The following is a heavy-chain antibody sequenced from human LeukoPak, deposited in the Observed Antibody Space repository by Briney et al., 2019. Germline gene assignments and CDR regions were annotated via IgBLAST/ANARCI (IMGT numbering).Heavy chain of an antibody. CDR1: GFTFGSYS. CDR3: ASSGTYGDYVPQN. D-gene: IGHD4-17*01. V-gene: IGHV3-21*01. CDR2: ISGSSTYI. J-gene: IGHJ4*02. Sequence: GGSLRLSCAASGFTFGSYSMNWVRQAPGKGLEWVSSISGSSTYIYYADSVKGRFTISRDNAKNSLYLQMSSLRAEDTAVYYCASSGTYGDYVPQNWGQGTLVTVSS.